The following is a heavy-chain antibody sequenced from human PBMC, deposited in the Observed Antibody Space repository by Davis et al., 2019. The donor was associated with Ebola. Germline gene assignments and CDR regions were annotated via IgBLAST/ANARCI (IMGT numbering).Heavy chain of an antibody. Sequence: PGGSLRLSCAASGFTFSSYAMHWVRQAPGKGLEWVAVISYDGSNKYYADSVKGRFTISRDNSKNTLYLQMNSLRAEDTAVYYCARDQGEWELLGGIDYWGQGTLVTVSS. CDR3: ARDQGEWELLGGIDY. CDR2: ISYDGSNK. V-gene: IGHV3-30*04. CDR1: GFTFSSYA. D-gene: IGHD1-26*01. J-gene: IGHJ4*02.